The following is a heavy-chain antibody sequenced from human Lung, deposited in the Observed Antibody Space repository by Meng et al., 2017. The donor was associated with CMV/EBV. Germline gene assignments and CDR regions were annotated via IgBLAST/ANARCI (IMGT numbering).Heavy chain of an antibody. Sequence: GRLQGAGPGLVKPSGTLSLSWAVSGGSISSSNGWSWVRQPPGKGLEWIGEIYHSGSTNYNPSLKSRVTISVDKSKNQFSLKLSSVTAADTAVYYCASFPPPGKQWLVTDYWGQGTLVTVSS. J-gene: IGHJ4*02. CDR2: IYHSGST. D-gene: IGHD6-19*01. CDR1: GGSISSSNG. CDR3: ASFPPPGKQWLVTDY. V-gene: IGHV4-4*02.